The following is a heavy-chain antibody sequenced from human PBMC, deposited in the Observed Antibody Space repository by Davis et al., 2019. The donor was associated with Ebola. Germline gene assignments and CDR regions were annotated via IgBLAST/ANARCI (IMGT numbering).Heavy chain of an antibody. CDR2: IYPGDSDT. D-gene: IGHD6-13*01. V-gene: IGHV5-51*01. CDR3: ARQTGLAAAGRGVDY. CDR1: GYSFTTYW. J-gene: IGHJ4*02. Sequence: GESLKISCKGSGYSFTTYWIAWVRQTPAKGLEWMGIIYPGDSDTRYSPSFQGQVTISADKSIATAYLQWSSLKASDTAMYYCARQTGLAAAGRGVDYWGQGTLVTVSS.